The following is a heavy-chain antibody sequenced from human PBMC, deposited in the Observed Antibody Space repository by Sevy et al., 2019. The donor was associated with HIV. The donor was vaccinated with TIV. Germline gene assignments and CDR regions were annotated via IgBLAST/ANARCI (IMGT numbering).Heavy chain of an antibody. D-gene: IGHD6-19*01. CDR3: ARDLSSGWYGVGDY. J-gene: IGHJ4*02. Sequence: GGSLRLSCAASGFIFSSYGINWVRQAPGKGLEWISYISSSSSTIYYTDSVKGRFTISRDNAKNSLYLQMNSLSAEDTAVYYCARDLSSGWYGVGDYWGQGTLVTVSS. CDR2: ISSSSSTI. CDR1: GFIFSSYG. V-gene: IGHV3-48*01.